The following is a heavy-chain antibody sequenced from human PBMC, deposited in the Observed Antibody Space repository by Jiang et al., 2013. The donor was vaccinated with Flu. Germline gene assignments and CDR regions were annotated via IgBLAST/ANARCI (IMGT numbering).Heavy chain of an antibody. D-gene: IGHD5-12*01. CDR3: ARVHSGYPGIY. CDR2: IYYSGTT. J-gene: IGHJ4*02. CDR1: NYSISSGYY. Sequence: LLKPSETLSLTCAVSNYSISSGYYWGRIRQPPGKGLEWIGSIYYSGTTYYNPSLKSRVTISVDTSKNQFSLKLTSVTAADTAVYYCARVHSGYPGIYWGQGTLVTVSS. V-gene: IGHV4-38-2*01.